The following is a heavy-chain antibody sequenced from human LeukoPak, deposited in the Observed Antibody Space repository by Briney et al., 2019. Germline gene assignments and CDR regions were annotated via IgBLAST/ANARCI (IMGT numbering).Heavy chain of an antibody. J-gene: IGHJ3*02. CDR2: ISGSGGST. Sequence: GESLKISCAASGFTFSSYAMSWVRQAPGKGLEWVSTISGSGGSTYYADSVKGRFTISRDNSKNTLYLQMNSLRAEDTAVYYCAKGKFNIVVVPAAILAFDIWGQGTMVTVSS. CDR1: GFTFSSYA. V-gene: IGHV3-23*01. D-gene: IGHD2-2*02. CDR3: AKGKFNIVVVPAAILAFDI.